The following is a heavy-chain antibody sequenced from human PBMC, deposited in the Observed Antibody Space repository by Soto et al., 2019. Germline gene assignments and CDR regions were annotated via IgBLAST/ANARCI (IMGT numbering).Heavy chain of an antibody. D-gene: IGHD5-18*01. J-gene: IGHJ4*02. Sequence: EVQLVESVGGLVQSGGSLRLSCAASGFSVRSNYMSWVRQAPGKGLEWVSVINSGGGTYYTDSVKGRFTISRDSSKNSLYLQMNSLRAEDTAVYYCARDERGYSYGYDLGYWGQGTLVTVSS. CDR3: ARDERGYSYGYDLGY. CDR2: INSGGGT. CDR1: GFSVRSNY. V-gene: IGHV3-66*01.